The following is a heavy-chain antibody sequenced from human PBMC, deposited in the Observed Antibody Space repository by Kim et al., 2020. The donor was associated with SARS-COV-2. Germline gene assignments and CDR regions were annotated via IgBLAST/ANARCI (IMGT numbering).Heavy chain of an antibody. CDR2: SLYRGDI. D-gene: IGHD6-19*01. V-gene: IGHV4-39*07. Sequence: SETLSLTCSVSGASINSRDYFWGWIRQPPGKTLEWIATSLYRGDISLNPSLKSRVSISVDMSRNQMSVRLRSVTAADTAVYYCARLRGVAAGYGMDVWGPGTKVIVSS. J-gene: IGHJ6*02. CDR1: GASINSRDYF. CDR3: ARLRGVAAGYGMDV.